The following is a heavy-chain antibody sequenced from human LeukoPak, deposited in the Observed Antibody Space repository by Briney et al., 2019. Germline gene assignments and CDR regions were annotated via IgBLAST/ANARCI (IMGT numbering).Heavy chain of an antibody. CDR2: IYYSGST. CDR1: GGSISSSSYY. V-gene: IGHV4-39*07. D-gene: IGHD2-2*01. Sequence: SETLSLTCTVSGGSISSSSYYWGWIRQPPGKGLEWIGSIYYSGSTYYNPSLKSRVTISVDTSKNQFSLKLSSVTAADTAVYYCARECRPAAPNYYHYYMDVWGKGTTVTVSS. J-gene: IGHJ6*03. CDR3: ARECRPAAPNYYHYYMDV.